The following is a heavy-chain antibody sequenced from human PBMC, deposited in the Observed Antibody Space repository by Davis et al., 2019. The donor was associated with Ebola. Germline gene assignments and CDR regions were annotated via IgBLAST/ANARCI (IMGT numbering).Heavy chain of an antibody. CDR2: INPNSGGT. CDR1: GYTFTGYY. V-gene: IGHV1-2*02. J-gene: IGHJ4*02. CDR3: AKDPSRGAFYFDY. Sequence: ASVQVSCKASGYTFTGYYMHWVRQAPGEGLEWMGWINPNSGGTNYAQKFQGRVTMTRDTSINTAYMELSRLRSDDTAVYYCAKDPSRGAFYFDYWGQGTLVTVSS. D-gene: IGHD3-10*01.